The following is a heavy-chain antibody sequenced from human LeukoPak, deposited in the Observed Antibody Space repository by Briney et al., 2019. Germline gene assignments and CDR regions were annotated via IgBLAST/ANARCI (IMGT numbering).Heavy chain of an antibody. V-gene: IGHV3-11*06. CDR3: AKVIRGGYGMDV. D-gene: IGHD3-10*01. Sequence: YYWGWIRQPPGKGLEWVSYISYSSSLTDYADSVKGRFTISRDNAKNSLSLQLNSLRDEDTAVYFCAKVIRGGYGMDVWGQGTTVTVSS. J-gene: IGHJ6*02. CDR2: ISYSSSLT.